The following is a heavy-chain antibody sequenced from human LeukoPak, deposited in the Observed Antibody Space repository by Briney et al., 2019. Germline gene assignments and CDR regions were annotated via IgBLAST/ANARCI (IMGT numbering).Heavy chain of an antibody. D-gene: IGHD2-21*02. CDR3: AREATATPSAFDY. CDR1: GYSFTSYW. Sequence: GESLKISCKGSGYSFTSYWIGWVRQMPGKGLEWMGIIYPGDSDTRYSPSFQGQVTISADKSISTAYLQWSSRKASDTAMYYCAREATATPSAFDYWGQGTLVTVSS. V-gene: IGHV5-51*01. CDR2: IYPGDSDT. J-gene: IGHJ4*02.